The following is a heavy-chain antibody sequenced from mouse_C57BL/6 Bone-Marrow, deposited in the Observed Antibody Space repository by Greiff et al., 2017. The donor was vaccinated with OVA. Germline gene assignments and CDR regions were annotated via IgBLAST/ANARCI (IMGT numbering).Heavy chain of an antibody. CDR3: ARPGYYKGAWFAY. Sequence: DVQLVESGGGLVQPGGSLKLSCAASGFTFSDYYMYWVRQTPEKRLEWVAYISNGGGSTYYPDTVKGRFTISRDNAKNTLYLQMSRLKSEDTAMYYCARPGYYKGAWFAYWGQGTLVTVSA. D-gene: IGHD2-3*01. J-gene: IGHJ3*01. V-gene: IGHV5-12*01. CDR2: ISNGGGST. CDR1: GFTFSDYY.